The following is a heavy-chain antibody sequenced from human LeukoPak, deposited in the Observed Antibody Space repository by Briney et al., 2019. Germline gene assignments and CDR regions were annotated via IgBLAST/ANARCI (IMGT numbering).Heavy chain of an antibody. CDR2: INHSGST. CDR1: GGSFSGYY. V-gene: IGHV4-34*01. J-gene: IGHJ4*02. CDR3: AREQTVTTSYYFDY. D-gene: IGHD4-17*01. Sequence: PSETLSLTCAVYGGSFSGYYWSWIRQPPGKGLEWIGEINHSGSTNYNPSLKSRVTISVDTSKNQFSLKLSSVTAADTAVYYCAREQTVTTSYYFDYWGQGTLVTVSS.